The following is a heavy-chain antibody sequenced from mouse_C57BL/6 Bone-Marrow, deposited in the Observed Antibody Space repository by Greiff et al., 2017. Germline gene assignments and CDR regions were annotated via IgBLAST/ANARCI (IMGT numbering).Heavy chain of an antibody. D-gene: IGHD4-1*01. CDR1: GFTFSDFY. CDR2: SRNKANDYTT. Sequence: EVKLMESGGGLVQSGRSLRLSCATSGFTFSDFYMEWVRQAPGKGLEWIAASRNKANDYTTEYSASVKGRFIVSRDTSQSILYLQMDALRAEDTDSYCCARDGGYWDGGNYAMDYWGQGTSVTVSS. J-gene: IGHJ4*01. V-gene: IGHV7-1*01. CDR3: ARDGGYWDGGNYAMDY.